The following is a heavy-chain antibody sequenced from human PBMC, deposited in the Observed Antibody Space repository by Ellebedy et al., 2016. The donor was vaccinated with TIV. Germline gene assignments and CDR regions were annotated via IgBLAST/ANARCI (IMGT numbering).Heavy chain of an antibody. CDR3: AKEGTAVIGAFDI. CDR2: IYRDGRT. Sequence: GESLKISCAASGFTVTNHYMSWVRQAPGKGLEWVSVIYRDGRTYYAGSVKGRFRISRDNSKNKLSLQMNSLRGEDTAVYYCAKEGTAVIGAFDIWGLGTMVTVSS. J-gene: IGHJ3*02. CDR1: GFTVTNHY. D-gene: IGHD4-23*01. V-gene: IGHV3-53*01.